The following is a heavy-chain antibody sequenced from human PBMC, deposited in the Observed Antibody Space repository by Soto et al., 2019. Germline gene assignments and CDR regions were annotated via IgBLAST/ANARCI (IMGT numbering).Heavy chain of an antibody. J-gene: IGHJ4*02. V-gene: IGHV3-33*01. CDR3: ARDYYDSSGSFDY. CDR2: IWYDGSNK. Sequence: PGGSLRLSCAASGFTFSSYGMHWVRQAPGKGLEWVAVIWYDGSNKYYADSVKGRFTISRDNSKNTLYLQMNSLRAEDTAVYYCARDYYDSSGSFDYWGQATLVTVSS. D-gene: IGHD3-22*01. CDR1: GFTFSSYG.